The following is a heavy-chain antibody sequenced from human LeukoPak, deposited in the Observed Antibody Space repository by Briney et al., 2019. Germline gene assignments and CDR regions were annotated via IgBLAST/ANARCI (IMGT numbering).Heavy chain of an antibody. CDR1: GGSISSSNYY. D-gene: IGHD3-3*01. V-gene: IGHV4-39*07. CDR2: IYYNGST. CDR3: ARDGDYWSGYKVGWFDP. Sequence: SETLSLTCSVSGGSISSSNYYWGWIRPPPGKGLEWIGSIYYNGSTYYNPSLKSRVTISVDTSKNQFSLKLSSVTAADTAVYYCARDGDYWSGYKVGWFDPWGQGTLVTVSS. J-gene: IGHJ5*02.